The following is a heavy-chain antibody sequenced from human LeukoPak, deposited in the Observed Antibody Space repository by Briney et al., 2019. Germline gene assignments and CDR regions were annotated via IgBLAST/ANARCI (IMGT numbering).Heavy chain of an antibody. CDR1: GYRFTDYY. J-gene: IGHJ1*01. V-gene: IGHV1-2*02. CDR2: IIPNSGGT. CDR3: ARVGEPYCDGDCFSYQYFHH. Sequence: GASVKVSCKASGYRFTDYYLHWVRQAPGQGLEWMGWIIPNSGGTHYAQKFQGRVTMTGDTSINTAYMELSRLKSDDTAVYFCARVGEPYCDGDCFSYQYFHHWGQGTLVTVSS. D-gene: IGHD2-21*02.